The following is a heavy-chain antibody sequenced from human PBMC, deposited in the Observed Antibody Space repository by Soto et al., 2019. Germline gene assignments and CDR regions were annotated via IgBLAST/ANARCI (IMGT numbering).Heavy chain of an antibody. D-gene: IGHD1-1*01. CDR2: IYSGGST. V-gene: IGHV3-53*04. CDR1: GFTVSSNY. J-gene: IGHJ3*02. Sequence: GGSLRLSCAASGFTVSSNYMSWVRQAPGKGLEWVSVIYSGGSTYYADSVKGRFTISRHNSKNTLYLQMNSLRAEDTAVYYCARHGATGTTRFHAFDIWGQGTMVTVSS. CDR3: ARHGATGTTRFHAFDI.